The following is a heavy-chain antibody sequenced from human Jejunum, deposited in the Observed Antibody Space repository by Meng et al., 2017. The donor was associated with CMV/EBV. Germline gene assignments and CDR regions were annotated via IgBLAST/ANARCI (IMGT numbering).Heavy chain of an antibody. D-gene: IGHD1-14*01. Sequence: SPTCSVSGDFIASSCWSSFRQSPVKGLESIGYIDSNGATNYNPSLRSRATMSLDMSKNQFSLRLTSVTAADTAVYYCAKTARIPTAWGQGTLVTVSS. J-gene: IGHJ1*01. CDR2: IDSNGAT. CDR3: AKTARIPTA. V-gene: IGHV4-59*01. CDR1: GDFIASSC.